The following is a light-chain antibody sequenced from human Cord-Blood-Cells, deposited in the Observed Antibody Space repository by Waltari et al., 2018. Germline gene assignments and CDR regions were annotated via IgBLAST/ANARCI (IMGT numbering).Light chain of an antibody. CDR2: GKN. CDR1: SPVGLH. J-gene: IGLJ3*02. V-gene: IGLV3-19*01. CDR3: NSRDSSGNWV. Sequence: SSELTHDLAVSVALVQEVRLTSLSDSPVGLHAGWYQQKPGQAPVLVIYGKNNRPSGIPDRFSGSSSGNTASLTITGAQAEDEADYYCNSRDSSGNWVFGGGTKLTVL.